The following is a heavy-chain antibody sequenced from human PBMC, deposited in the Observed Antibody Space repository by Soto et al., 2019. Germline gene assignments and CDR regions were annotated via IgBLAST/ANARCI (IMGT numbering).Heavy chain of an antibody. CDR3: ARVSRGGYSGYDYYFDY. J-gene: IGHJ4*02. D-gene: IGHD5-12*01. CDR2: IIPIFGTA. V-gene: IGHV1-69*13. Sequence: GASVKVSCKASGGTFSSYAISWVRQAPGQGLEWMGGIIPIFGTANYAQKFQGRVTITADESTSTAYMELSSLRSEDTAVYYCARVSRGGYSGYDYYFDYWGQGTLVTVSS. CDR1: GGTFSSYA.